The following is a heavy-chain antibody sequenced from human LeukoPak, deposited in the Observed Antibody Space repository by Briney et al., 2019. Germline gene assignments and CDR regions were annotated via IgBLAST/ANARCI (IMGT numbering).Heavy chain of an antibody. V-gene: IGHV3-23*01. D-gene: IGHD4-23*01. CDR3: AKDGNPDTNYYYYYMDV. CDR1: GFTFSSYA. Sequence: GGSLRLSCAASGFTFSSYAMSWVRQAPGKGLEWVSAISGSGGSTYYADSVKGRFTISRYNSKNTLYLQMNSLRAEDTAVYYCAKDGNPDTNYYYYYMDVWGKGTTVTVSS. J-gene: IGHJ6*03. CDR2: ISGSGGST.